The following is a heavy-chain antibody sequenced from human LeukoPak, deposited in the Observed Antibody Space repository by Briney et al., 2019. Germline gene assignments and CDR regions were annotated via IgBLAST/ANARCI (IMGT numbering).Heavy chain of an antibody. Sequence: SETLSLTCTVSGGSVSSGSYYWSWIRQPPGKGLEWIGYIYYSGNTNYNPSLKSRVTISVDTSKNQFFLKLSSVTAADTAVYYCARGGPVGSSNLDYWGQGTLVTVSS. CDR1: GGSVSSGSYY. J-gene: IGHJ4*02. CDR3: ARGGPVGSSNLDY. CDR2: IYYSGNT. V-gene: IGHV4-61*01. D-gene: IGHD4-23*01.